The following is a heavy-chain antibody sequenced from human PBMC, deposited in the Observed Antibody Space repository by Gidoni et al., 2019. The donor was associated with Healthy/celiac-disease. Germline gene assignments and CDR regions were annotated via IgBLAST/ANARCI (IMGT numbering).Heavy chain of an antibody. CDR3: ARSHDFWSGYSGGMYV. CDR1: VGSIRSGSYY. J-gene: IGHJ6*02. Sequence: QVQLQESGPGLVKPSQTLSLTCPVSVGSIRSGSYYGSWLRQPAGKGLEWIGRIDTSGSTNYNPSLKSRVTISVDTSKNQFSLKLSSVTAADTAVYSCARSHDFWSGYSGGMYVWGQGTTVTVSS. D-gene: IGHD3-3*01. CDR2: IDTSGST. V-gene: IGHV4-61*02.